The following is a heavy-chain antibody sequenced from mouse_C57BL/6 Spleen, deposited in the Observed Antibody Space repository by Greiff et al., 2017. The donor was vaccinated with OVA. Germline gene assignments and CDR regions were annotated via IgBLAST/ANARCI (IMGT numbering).Heavy chain of an antibody. D-gene: IGHD1-1*01. J-gene: IGHJ1*03. CDR1: GFTFSDYG. CDR3: ARSYYGSSYDWGWYFDV. Sequence: EVKLVESGGGLVKPGGSLKLSCAASGFTFSDYGMHWVRQAPEKGLEWVAYISSGSSTIYYADTVKGRFTISRDNAKNTLFLQMTSLRSEDTAMYYCARSYYGSSYDWGWYFDVWGTGTTVTVSS. V-gene: IGHV5-17*01. CDR2: ISSGSSTI.